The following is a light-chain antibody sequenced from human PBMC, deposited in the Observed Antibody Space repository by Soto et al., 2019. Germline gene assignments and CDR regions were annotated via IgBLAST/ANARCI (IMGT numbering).Light chain of an antibody. V-gene: IGKV3D-11*01. CDR2: DAS. CDR1: QGVSSY. J-gene: IGKJ2*01. Sequence: EIVLTQSPATLSLSPGERATLSCRASQGVSSYLAWYQQKPGQAPRLLIYDASNRSTGIPARFSGSGPGTDFTLTMSSLEPEDFAVYYCQQRSNCLYTFGQGTKLEIK. CDR3: QQRSNCLYT.